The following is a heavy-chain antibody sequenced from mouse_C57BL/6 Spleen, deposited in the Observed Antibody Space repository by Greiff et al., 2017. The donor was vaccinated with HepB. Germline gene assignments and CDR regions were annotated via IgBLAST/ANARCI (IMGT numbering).Heavy chain of an antibody. CDR3: ASRPRQLKPYYFDY. D-gene: IGHD3-2*02. Sequence: EVQLQQSVAELVRPGASVKLSCTASGFNIKNTYMHWVKQRPEQGLEWIGRIDPANGNTKYAPKFQGKATITADTSANTAYLQLSSLTSEDTAIYYGASRPRQLKPYYFDYWGQGTTLTVSS. CDR2: IDPANGNT. V-gene: IGHV14-3*01. CDR1: GFNIKNTY. J-gene: IGHJ2*01.